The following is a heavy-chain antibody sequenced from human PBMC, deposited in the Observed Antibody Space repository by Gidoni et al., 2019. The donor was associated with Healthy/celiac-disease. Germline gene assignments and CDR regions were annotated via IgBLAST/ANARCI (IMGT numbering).Heavy chain of an antibody. D-gene: IGHD3-22*01. CDR3: ARAGAYYYDSSGYSCAFDI. V-gene: IGHV3-74*01. CDR1: GFTFSSYW. CDR2: INSDGSST. Sequence: EVQLVESGGGLVQPGGSLRLSCAASGFTFSSYWMHWVRQAPGKGLVWVSRINSDGSSTSYADSVKGRFTIYRDNAKNTLYLKMNSLRAEDTAVYYCARAGAYYYDSSGYSCAFDIWGQGTMVTVSS. J-gene: IGHJ3*02.